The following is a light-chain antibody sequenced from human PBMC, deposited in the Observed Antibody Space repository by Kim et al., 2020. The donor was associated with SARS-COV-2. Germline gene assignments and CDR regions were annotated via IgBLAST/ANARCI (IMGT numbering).Light chain of an antibody. CDR3: QQYYTYPRGT. CDR2: AAS. Sequence: SPGDRVTTNCRASQGVSSYLAWYQQRPAKAPQLLIYAASTLQSGVPSRFSGSGSGTDFTLTINSLQYEDFATYYCQQYYTYPRGTFGQGTKVDIK. J-gene: IGKJ1*01. CDR1: QGVSSY. V-gene: IGKV1-8*01.